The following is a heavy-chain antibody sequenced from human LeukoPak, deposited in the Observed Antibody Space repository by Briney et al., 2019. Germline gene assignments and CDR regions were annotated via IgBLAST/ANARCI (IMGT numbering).Heavy chain of an antibody. CDR2: INPSRGNT. CDR1: QYTFTSYY. D-gene: IGHD6-19*01. Sequence: ASVEVSCKASQYTFTSYYIHWVRQAPGQGLEWMGIINPSRGNTAYAQMFQGRLTMPRDTSTSTVYMELSSLRSEDTAVYYCARTPLAGTGYFDYWGQGTLVTVSS. J-gene: IGHJ4*02. V-gene: IGHV1-46*01. CDR3: ARTPLAGTGYFDY.